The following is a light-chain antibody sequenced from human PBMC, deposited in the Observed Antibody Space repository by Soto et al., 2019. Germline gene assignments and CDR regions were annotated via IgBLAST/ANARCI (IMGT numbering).Light chain of an antibody. CDR2: GNN. CDR1: SSNIRSNP. V-gene: IGLV1-44*01. Sequence: QSVLTQPPSASGTPGQRVTISCSGSSSNIRSNPVNWYQQFPGTAPKLLMYGNNQRPSGVPDRFSGSKSGTSASLAISGLQSEDEADYYCTSWDDSLDGVVFGGGTKVTVL. J-gene: IGLJ2*01. CDR3: TSWDDSLDGVV.